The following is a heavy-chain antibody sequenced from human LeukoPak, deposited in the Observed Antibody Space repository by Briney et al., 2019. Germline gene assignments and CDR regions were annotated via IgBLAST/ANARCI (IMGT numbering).Heavy chain of an antibody. V-gene: IGHV3-23*01. CDR1: GGSISSYY. CDR2: ISGSGGST. D-gene: IGHD6-13*01. CDR3: AKDHPPQYSSSWTPSGYYFDY. Sequence: LSLTCTVSGGSISSYYWSWIRQPPGKGLEWVSAISGSGGSTYYADSVKGRFTISRDNSKNTLYLQMNSLRAEDTAVYYCAKDHPPQYSSSWTPSGYYFDYWGQGTLVTVSS. J-gene: IGHJ4*02.